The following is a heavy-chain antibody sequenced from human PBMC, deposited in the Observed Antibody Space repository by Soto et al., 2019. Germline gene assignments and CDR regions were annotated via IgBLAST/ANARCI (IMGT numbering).Heavy chain of an antibody. V-gene: IGHV4-59*12. CDR2: IYYSGST. CDR3: ARDRHGDYLGFDY. CDR1: GGSISSYY. J-gene: IGHJ4*02. D-gene: IGHD4-17*01. Sequence: SETLSLTCTVSGGSISSYYLSWIRQSPGKGLEWIVYIYYSGSTHYNPSLKSRVTISADKSKNQFSLKLSSVTAADTAVYYCARDRHGDYLGFDYWGQGTLVTVSS.